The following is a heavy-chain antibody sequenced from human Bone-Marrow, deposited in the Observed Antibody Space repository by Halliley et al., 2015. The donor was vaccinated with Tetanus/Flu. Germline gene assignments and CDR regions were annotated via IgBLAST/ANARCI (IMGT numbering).Heavy chain of an antibody. V-gene: IGHV4-34*01. CDR1: DASLNAFY. CDR2: ISHNGIT. Sequence: TLSLTCTVYDASLNAFYWSWIRQSPGKGLEWAGDISHNGITRFNPSLMSRPSMSVDMSRFQFSLKLSSVTSAYTAVYYCARGRDVEEDEMPYLEYGGRGVLVTVS. CDR3: ARGRDVEEDEMPYLEY. J-gene: IGHJ4*02. D-gene: IGHD2-15*01.